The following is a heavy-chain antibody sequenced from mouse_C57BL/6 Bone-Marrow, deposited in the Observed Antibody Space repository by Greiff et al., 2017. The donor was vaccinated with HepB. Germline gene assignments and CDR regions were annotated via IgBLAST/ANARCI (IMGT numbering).Heavy chain of an antibody. D-gene: IGHD4-1*01. CDR3: ARGLLTGTSWFAY. CDR2: IYPRSGNT. Sequence: VKLVESGAELARPGASVKLSCKASGYTFTSYGISWVKQRTGQGLEWIGEIYPRSGNTYYNEKFKGKATLTADKSSSTAYMELRSLTSEDSAVYFCARGLLTGTSWFAYWGQGTLVTVSA. CDR1: GYTFTSYG. J-gene: IGHJ3*01. V-gene: IGHV1-81*01.